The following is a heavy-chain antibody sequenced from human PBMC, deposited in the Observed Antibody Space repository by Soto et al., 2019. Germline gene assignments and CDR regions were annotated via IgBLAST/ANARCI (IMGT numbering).Heavy chain of an antibody. CDR3: TTDDPINRS. CDR2: IKSRINGGTT. J-gene: IGHJ5*02. V-gene: IGHV3-15*01. Sequence: GGSLRLSCAAFGFTFSNAWLSLVRQAPGKGLEWVGRIKSRINGGTTDYAAPVKGRFTISRDDSKNTLYLQMNSLRTEDTAVYYCTTDDPINRSWGQGTLVTVSS. CDR1: GFTFSNAW.